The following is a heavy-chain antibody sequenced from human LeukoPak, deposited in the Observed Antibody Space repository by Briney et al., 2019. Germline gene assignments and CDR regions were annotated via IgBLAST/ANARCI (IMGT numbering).Heavy chain of an antibody. CDR3: ARDLGYSYGYIWFDP. V-gene: IGHV1-18*01. Sequence: SVKVSCKPSAYTFTIYGISWVRQAHGQGLEWKGWISAYNGNTNYAHKLQGRVTMTTDTSTSTAYMELRSLRSDDTAVYYCARDLGYSYGYIWFDPWGQGTLVTVSS. J-gene: IGHJ5*02. CDR1: AYTFTIYG. CDR2: ISAYNGNT. D-gene: IGHD5-18*01.